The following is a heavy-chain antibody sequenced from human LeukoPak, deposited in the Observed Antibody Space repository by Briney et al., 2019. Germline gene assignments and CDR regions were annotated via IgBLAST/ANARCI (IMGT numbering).Heavy chain of an antibody. CDR3: ARDNDYVWGSVDY. D-gene: IGHD3-16*01. CDR1: GFTFSSYE. Sequence: GGSLRLSCAASGFTFSSYEMNWVRQAPGKGLEWVSYISSSGSTIYYADSVKGRFTISRDNAKNSLYLQMNSLRAEDTAVYYCARDNDYVWGSVDYWGQGTLVTVSS. J-gene: IGHJ4*02. CDR2: ISSSGSTI. V-gene: IGHV3-48*03.